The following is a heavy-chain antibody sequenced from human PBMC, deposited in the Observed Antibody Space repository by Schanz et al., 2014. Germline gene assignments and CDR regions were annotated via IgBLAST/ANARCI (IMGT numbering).Heavy chain of an antibody. CDR2: ISVYTGNT. V-gene: IGHV1-18*01. CDR1: GYTFTSYG. CDR3: AEAECDSVTDSYFRRDP. J-gene: IGHJ5*02. Sequence: QIQLVQSGPEVKKPGATVKVSCKASGYTFTSYGISWVRQAPGQGLEWVGWISVYTGNTKYGQKVQGRVTMTANTSTNPALMELRSRRSDDTVEYYCAEAECDSVTDSYFRRDPWGQGTLVTVSS. D-gene: IGHD3-9*01.